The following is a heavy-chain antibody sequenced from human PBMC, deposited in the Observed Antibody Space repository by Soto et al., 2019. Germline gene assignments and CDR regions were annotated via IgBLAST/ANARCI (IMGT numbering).Heavy chain of an antibody. CDR3: GTFLSTASPDV. V-gene: IGHV6-1*01. CDR2: TFFRSKWYN. CDR1: GASVSSKSAA. J-gene: IGHJ6*02. D-gene: IGHD2-2*01. Sequence: QALSLPCAISGASVSSKSAACNLIRHSPSRGLEWLGRTFFRSKWYNDYAVSVKGRITINPDTSKNQFSLQLNSVTPEDTAVYYCGTFLSTASPDVWGQGTTVTVSS.